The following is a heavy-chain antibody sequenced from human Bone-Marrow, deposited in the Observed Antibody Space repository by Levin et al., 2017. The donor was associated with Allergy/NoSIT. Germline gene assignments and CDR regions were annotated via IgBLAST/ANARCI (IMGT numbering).Heavy chain of an antibody. D-gene: IGHD2/OR15-2a*01. CDR2: IRSSGSST. CDR1: GFIFSSYD. V-gene: IGHV3-23*01. CDR3: AKDFFV. J-gene: IGHJ6*02. Sequence: GGSLRLSCAASGFIFSSYDMTWVRQAPGKGLEWVSAIRSSGSSTYYADSVKGRFTISRDNSNNTLYLQMNSLRAEDSAIYYCAKDFFVWGQGTTVTVSS.